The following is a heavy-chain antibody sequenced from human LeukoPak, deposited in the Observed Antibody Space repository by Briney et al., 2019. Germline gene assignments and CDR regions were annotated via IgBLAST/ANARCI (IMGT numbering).Heavy chain of an antibody. Sequence: GGSLRLSCATSGFTFSSYSMNWVRQAPGKGLEWVSYISSSSSTIYYADSVKGRFTISRDNAKNSLYLQMNSLRAEDTAVYYCARDHYFSPGITMVRGSYGVDVWGQGTTVTVSS. CDR3: ARDHYFSPGITMVRGSYGVDV. D-gene: IGHD3-10*01. V-gene: IGHV3-48*01. J-gene: IGHJ6*02. CDR1: GFTFSSYS. CDR2: ISSSSSTI.